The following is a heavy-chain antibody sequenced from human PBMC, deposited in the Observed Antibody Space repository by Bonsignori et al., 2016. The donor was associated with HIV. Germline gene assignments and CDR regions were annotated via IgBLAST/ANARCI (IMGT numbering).Heavy chain of an antibody. CDR3: AHRKGYYYDSSGSFDY. CDR1: GFSLSTSGVG. Sequence: SGPTLVKPTQTLTLTCTFSGFSLSTSGVGVGWIRQPPGKALEWLALIYWDDDKRYSPSLKSRLTITKDTSKNQVVPTMTNMDPVDTATYYCAHRKGYYYDSSGSFDYWGQGTLVTVSS. V-gene: IGHV2-5*02. CDR2: IYWDDDK. J-gene: IGHJ4*02. D-gene: IGHD3-22*01.